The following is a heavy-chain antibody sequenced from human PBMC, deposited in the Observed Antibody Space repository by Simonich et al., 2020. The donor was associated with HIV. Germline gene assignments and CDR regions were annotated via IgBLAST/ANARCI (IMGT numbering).Heavy chain of an antibody. CDR2: ISHVGRT. D-gene: IGHD1-26*01. CDR3: ARHRPSGNYLYEVDYFDF. Sequence: QVQLQQWGAGLLKPSETLSLTCAVYGGSFSGYYWSWIRQPPGKGLEWIGEISHVGRTNKHPSLKSRVTISVDTSKKQISLRLSSVTAADTALYYCARHRPSGNYLYEVDYFDFWGQGTLVTVSS. J-gene: IGHJ4*02. V-gene: IGHV4-34*01. CDR1: GGSFSGYY.